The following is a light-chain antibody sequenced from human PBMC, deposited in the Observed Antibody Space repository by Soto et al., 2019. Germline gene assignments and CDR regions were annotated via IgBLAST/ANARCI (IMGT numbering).Light chain of an antibody. J-gene: IGKJ5*01. CDR2: DAP. Sequence: DIQMTQSPSSVSASVGDRVTVTCQASQDIGNYLNWYQQKPGKAPNLLIYDAPILKTGVPSRFSGSGFGTDFTFTISSLQPEDFATYYCQHYYNLPIAFGQGTRLEI. CDR1: QDIGNY. V-gene: IGKV1-33*01. CDR3: QHYYNLPIA.